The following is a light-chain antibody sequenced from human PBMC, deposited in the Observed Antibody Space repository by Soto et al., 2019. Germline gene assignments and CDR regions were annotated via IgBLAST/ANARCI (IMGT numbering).Light chain of an antibody. J-gene: IGKJ1*01. CDR3: LQYNGYYRT. V-gene: IGKV1-5*01. CDR1: QTISGW. CDR2: DAS. Sequence: IEMTQSPSTLSASVGDTVTISCRSSQTISGWLAWYQQRPGKAPNLLIFDASTLESGVPSRFSGSGSGTTFTLTISSMQSDDFANYYCLQYNGYYRTFGQGTKVDIK.